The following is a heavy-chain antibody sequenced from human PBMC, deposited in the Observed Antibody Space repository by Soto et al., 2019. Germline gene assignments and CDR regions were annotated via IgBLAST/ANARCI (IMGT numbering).Heavy chain of an antibody. CDR3: ATQRFLEWLFSSDF. V-gene: IGHV4-39*01. Sequence: PSETLSLTCTVSGDSISISSYYWGWVRQPPGKGLEWIGSMYYSGNTYYNPSLKSRVTMSVDTSKNQFSLKLTSVTAADTAVYYCATQRFLEWLFSSDFWGPGTLVTVSS. CDR1: GDSISISSYY. J-gene: IGHJ4*02. D-gene: IGHD3-3*01. CDR2: MYYSGNT.